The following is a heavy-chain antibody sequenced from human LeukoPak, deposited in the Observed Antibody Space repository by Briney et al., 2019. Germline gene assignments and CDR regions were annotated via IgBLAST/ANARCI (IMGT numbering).Heavy chain of an antibody. D-gene: IGHD3-10*01. CDR1: GFTFSSYA. CDR2: ISGSGGST. J-gene: IGHJ4*02. V-gene: IGHV3-23*01. Sequence: PGGSLRLSCAASGFTFSSYAMSWVRQAPGKGLEWVSAISGSGGSTYYADSVKGRFTISRDNSKNTLYLQMNSLRAEDTAVYYCAEGVGVTMVRGVIITSPRAPHYWGQGTLVTVSS. CDR3: AEGVGVTMVRGVIITSPRAPHY.